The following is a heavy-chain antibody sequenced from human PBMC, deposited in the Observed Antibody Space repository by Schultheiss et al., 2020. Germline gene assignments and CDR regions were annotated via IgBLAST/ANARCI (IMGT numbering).Heavy chain of an antibody. CDR2: IHHGGST. CDR3: SSRTSRPQSFFMDV. CDR1: GGSITSGPYS. V-gene: IGHV4-30-2*01. D-gene: IGHD1-14*01. Sequence: SETLSLTCDVSGGSITSGPYSWTWVRQPPGKGLEWLGSIHHGGSTYYNPSLESRVSISLDTWQNQFSLKLTSVTAADTAVYYCSSRTSRPQSFFMDVWDKGTPVNGYS. J-gene: IGHJ6*03.